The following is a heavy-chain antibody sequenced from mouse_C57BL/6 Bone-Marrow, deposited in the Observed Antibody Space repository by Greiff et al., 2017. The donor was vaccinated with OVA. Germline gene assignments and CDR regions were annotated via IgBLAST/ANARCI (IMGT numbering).Heavy chain of an antibody. V-gene: IGHV2-2*01. CDR1: GFSLTSYG. Sequence: QVHVKQSGPGLVQPSQSLSITCTVSGFSLTSYGVHWVRQSPGKGLEWLGVIWSGGSTDYNAAFISRLSISKDNSKSQVFFKMNSLQADDTAIYYCARGGDYDAHWFDYWGQGTTLTVSS. CDR2: IWSGGST. D-gene: IGHD2-4*01. CDR3: ARGGDYDAHWFDY. J-gene: IGHJ2*01.